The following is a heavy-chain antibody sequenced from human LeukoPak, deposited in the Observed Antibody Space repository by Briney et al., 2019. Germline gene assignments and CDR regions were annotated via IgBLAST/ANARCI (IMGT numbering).Heavy chain of an antibody. J-gene: IGHJ4*02. CDR3: ARDRYVGLLNTMDY. Sequence: ASVKVSCEASGGTFSSYAISWVRQAPGQGLEWMGGIIPIFGTANYAQKFQGRVTITTDESTSTAYMELSSLRSEDTAVYYCARDRYVGLLNTMDYWGQGTLVTVSS. CDR2: IIPIFGTA. CDR1: GGTFSSYA. D-gene: IGHD1-26*01. V-gene: IGHV1-69*05.